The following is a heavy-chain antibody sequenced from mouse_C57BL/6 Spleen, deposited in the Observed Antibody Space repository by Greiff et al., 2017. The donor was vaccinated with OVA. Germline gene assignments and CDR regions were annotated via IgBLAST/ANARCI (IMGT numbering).Heavy chain of an antibody. CDR1: GFTFSSYA. D-gene: IGHD2-3*01. V-gene: IGHV5-4*01. Sequence: EVNVVESGGGLVKPGGSLKLSCAASGFTFSSYAMSWVRQTPEKRLEWVATISDGGSYTYYPDNVKGRFTISRDNAKNNLYLQMSHLKSEDTAMYYCARERDDGYSYWYFDVWGTGTTVTVSS. J-gene: IGHJ1*03. CDR3: ARERDDGYSYWYFDV. CDR2: ISDGGSYT.